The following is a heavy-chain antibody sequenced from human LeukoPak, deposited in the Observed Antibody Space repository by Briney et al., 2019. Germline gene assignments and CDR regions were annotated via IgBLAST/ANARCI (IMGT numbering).Heavy chain of an antibody. CDR2: IYYSGST. V-gene: IGHV4-39*07. CDR3: ARESDRYCYSTSCPNWYDP. Sequence: SETLSLTCTVSGGSISSSSYYWGWIRQPPGKGLEWIGSIYYSGSTYYNPSLKSRVTISVDTSKNQSSLKLSSVTAADTAVYYCARESDRYCYSTSCPNWYDPWGQGTLVTVSS. J-gene: IGHJ5*02. CDR1: GGSISSSSYY. D-gene: IGHD2-2*01.